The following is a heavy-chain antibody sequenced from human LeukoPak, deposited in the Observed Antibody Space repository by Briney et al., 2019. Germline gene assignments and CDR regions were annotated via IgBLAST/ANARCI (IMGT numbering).Heavy chain of an antibody. V-gene: IGHV4-59*01. Sequence: PSETLSLTCTVSGGSISSYYWSWIWQPPGKGLEWIGYIYYSGSTNYNPSLKSRVTISVDTSKNQFSLKLSSVTAADTAVYYCARERTMVRAFDIWGQGTMVTVSS. CDR2: IYYSGST. CDR1: GGSISSYY. J-gene: IGHJ3*02. CDR3: ARERTMVRAFDI. D-gene: IGHD3-10*01.